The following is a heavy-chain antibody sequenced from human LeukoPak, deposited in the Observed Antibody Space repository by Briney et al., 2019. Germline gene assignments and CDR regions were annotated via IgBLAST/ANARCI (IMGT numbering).Heavy chain of an antibody. V-gene: IGHV3-30*02. CDR2: LRYDGSNK. CDR1: GFTFSSYG. D-gene: IGHD3-16*01. Sequence: GGSLRLSCAASGFTFSSYGMHWVGQAPGKGGEGGAFLRYDGSNKYYADSVKARFTISSDNSKNTLYLQMNSLRAEDTAVYYCARELNGYGYYFFDYWGPGTLVTVSS. J-gene: IGHJ4*02. CDR3: ARELNGYGYYFFDY.